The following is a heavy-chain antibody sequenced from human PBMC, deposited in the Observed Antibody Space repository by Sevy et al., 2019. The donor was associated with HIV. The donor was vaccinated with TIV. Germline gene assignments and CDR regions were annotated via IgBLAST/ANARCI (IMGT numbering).Heavy chain of an antibody. D-gene: IGHD2-21*01. Sequence: GGSLRLSCATSGFTFSSNWMTWVRQAPGKGLQWVANVKQDMSEKYYADSAKGRFTISRDNAKNSLYLEMNSLRAEDTAVYYCARAQQVTMLVVIGGLYFDLWGQRTLVTVSS. CDR2: VKQDMSEK. J-gene: IGHJ4*02. CDR3: ARAQQVTMLVVIGGLYFDL. V-gene: IGHV3-7*01. CDR1: GFTFSSNW.